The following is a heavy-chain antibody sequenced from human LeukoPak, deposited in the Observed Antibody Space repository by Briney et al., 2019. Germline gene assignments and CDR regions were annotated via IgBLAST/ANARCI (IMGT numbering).Heavy chain of an antibody. J-gene: IGHJ4*02. CDR3: ARESNWSYVDFDY. Sequence: PGGSLRLSCAASGFTFSDYYMSWIRQAPGKGLEWVSYISSSGSTIYYADSVKGRFTISRDNAKNSLYLQMNSLRAEDTAVYYCARESNWSYVDFDYWGQGTLVTVSS. CDR1: GFTFSDYY. D-gene: IGHD1-7*01. V-gene: IGHV3-11*04. CDR2: ISSSGSTI.